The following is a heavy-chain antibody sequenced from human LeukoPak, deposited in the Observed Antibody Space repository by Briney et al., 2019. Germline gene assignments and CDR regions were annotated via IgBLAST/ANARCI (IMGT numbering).Heavy chain of an antibody. CDR3: ARVGVLRWFDP. CDR2: IYYSGST. D-gene: IGHD3-10*01. J-gene: IGHJ5*02. Sequence: SETLSPTCTVSGGSISSYYWSWIRQPPGKGLEWIGYIYYSGSTNYNPSLKSRVTISVDTSKNQFSLKLSSVTAADTAVYYCARVGVLRWFDPWGQGTLVTVSS. V-gene: IGHV4-59*01. CDR1: GGSISSYY.